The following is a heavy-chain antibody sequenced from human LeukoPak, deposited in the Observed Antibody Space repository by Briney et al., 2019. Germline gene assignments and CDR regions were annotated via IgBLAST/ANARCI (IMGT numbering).Heavy chain of an antibody. CDR2: IYYSGST. J-gene: IGHJ6*02. CDR3: ARGVPDYDFWSGQQFPPFLMDA. V-gene: IGHV4-39*01. D-gene: IGHD3-3*01. Sequence: SETLSLTCTVSGGSISSSSYYWGWIRQPPGKGLEWVGSIYYSGSTYYNPSLKSRVTISVDTSKNQFSLKLSSVTAADTAVYYCARGVPDYDFWSGQQFPPFLMDAWGQGTTVTVSS. CDR1: GGSISSSSYY.